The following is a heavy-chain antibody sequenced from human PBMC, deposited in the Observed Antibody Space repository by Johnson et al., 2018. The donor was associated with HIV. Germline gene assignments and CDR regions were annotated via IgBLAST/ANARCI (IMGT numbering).Heavy chain of an antibody. Sequence: VQLVESGGGVVQPGGSLRLTCAASGISVSRYYMSWVRQAPGKGLESVSDLYSVGSSEHADSVRGRFTISRDNAKNSLYLQMNSLRDEDTAVYFCAREAVGVAGYVDVSDIWGQGTMVTVSS. CDR1: GISVSRYY. V-gene: IGHV3-66*01. CDR3: AREAVGVAGYVDVSDI. D-gene: IGHD6-19*01. J-gene: IGHJ3*02. CDR2: LYSVGSS.